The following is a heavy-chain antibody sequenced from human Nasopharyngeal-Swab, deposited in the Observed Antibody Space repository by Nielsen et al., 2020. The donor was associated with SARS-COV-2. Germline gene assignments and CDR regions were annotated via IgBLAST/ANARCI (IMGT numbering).Heavy chain of an antibody. D-gene: IGHD3-10*01. CDR1: GFTFDDYA. Sequence: SLKISCAASGFTFDDYAMHWVRQAPGKGLEWVSGISWNSGSIGYADSVKGRFTISRDNDKNSLYLQMNSLRAEDSALYYCAKDTGHYYGSGLHDAFDIWGQGTMVTVSS. V-gene: IGHV3-9*01. J-gene: IGHJ3*02. CDR3: AKDTGHYYGSGLHDAFDI. CDR2: ISWNSGSI.